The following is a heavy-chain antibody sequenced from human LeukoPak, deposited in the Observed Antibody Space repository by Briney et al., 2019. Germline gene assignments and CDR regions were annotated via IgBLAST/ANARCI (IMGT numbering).Heavy chain of an antibody. V-gene: IGHV3-23*01. D-gene: IGHD2-2*01. CDR3: AKDDEDSSSSDY. CDR2: ISGSGGST. Sequence: GGSLRLSCAASGFTFSSYAMSWVRQAPGKGLEWVSAISGSGGSTYYADSVKGRFTIFRDNSKNTLYLQMNSLRAEDTAVYYCAKDDEDSSSSDYWGQGTLVTVSS. CDR1: GFTFSSYA. J-gene: IGHJ4*02.